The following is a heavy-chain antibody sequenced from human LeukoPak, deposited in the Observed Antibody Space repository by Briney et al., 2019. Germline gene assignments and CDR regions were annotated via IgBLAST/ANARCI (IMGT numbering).Heavy chain of an antibody. Sequence: SETLSLTCTVSGDSLSSHYWSWIRQPPGKGLEWIGYIYGSGSTHYDPSLRSRVTISEDTSKNQFSLKLSSVTAADTAVYYCARQHYDSSGYYPVIDYWGQGTLVTVSS. CDR1: GDSLSSHY. V-gene: IGHV4-59*08. J-gene: IGHJ4*02. D-gene: IGHD3-22*01. CDR3: ARQHYDSSGYYPVIDY. CDR2: IYGSGST.